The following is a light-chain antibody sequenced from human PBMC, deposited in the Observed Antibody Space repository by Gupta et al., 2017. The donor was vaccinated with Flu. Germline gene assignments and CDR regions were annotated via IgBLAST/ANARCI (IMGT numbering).Light chain of an antibody. CDR1: QSISSY. CDR3: QQRDSTPNT. V-gene: IGKV1-39*01. J-gene: IGKJ5*01. CDR2: AAS. Sequence: TQMTHSPSSLSASVGDRVTITCRASQSISSYLNWYQQKPGKAPKLLIYAASSLQSGVPSRFTARGSGTDFNLTISRLQTEDIATYYCQQRDSTPNTFGQRTQLEIK.